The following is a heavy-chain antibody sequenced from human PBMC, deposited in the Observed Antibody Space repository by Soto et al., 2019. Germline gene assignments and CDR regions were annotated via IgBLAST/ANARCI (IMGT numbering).Heavy chain of an antibody. V-gene: IGHV4-59*01. CDR2: IYYSGST. CDR3: AREGSSSWYDWYFDL. Sequence: QVQLQESGPGLVKPSETLSLTCTVSGGSISSYYWSWIRQPPGKGPEWIGYIYYSGSTNYNPSLKSRVTISVDTSKNQFSLKLSSVTAADTAVYYCAREGSSSWYDWYFDLWGRGTLVTVSS. J-gene: IGHJ2*01. D-gene: IGHD6-13*01. CDR1: GGSISSYY.